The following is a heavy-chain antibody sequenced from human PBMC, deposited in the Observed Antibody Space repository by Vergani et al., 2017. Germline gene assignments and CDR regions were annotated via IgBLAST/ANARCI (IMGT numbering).Heavy chain of an antibody. CDR3: ARDLGRVWDDYGGNSAPHWFDP. J-gene: IGHJ5*02. V-gene: IGHV4-34*01. Sequence: QVQLQQWGAGLLKPSETLSLTCAVYGGSFSGYYWSWFRQPPGKGLEWIGEINHSGSTNYNPSLKSRVTISVDTSKNQFSLKLSSVTAADTAVYYCARDLGRVWDDYGGNSAPHWFDPWGQGTLVTVSS. CDR1: GGSFSGYY. D-gene: IGHD4-23*01. CDR2: INHSGST.